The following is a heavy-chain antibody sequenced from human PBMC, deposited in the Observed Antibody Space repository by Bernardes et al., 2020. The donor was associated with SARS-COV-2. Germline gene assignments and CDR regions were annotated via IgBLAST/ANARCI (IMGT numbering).Heavy chain of an antibody. D-gene: IGHD6-25*01. CDR2: IYSGGST. V-gene: IGHV3-53*01. Sequence: GGSLRLSCAASGFTFSSSYMSWVRQAPGKGLEWVSGIYSGGSTYYTDYVKGRFTISRDNSKNTLYLQMNSLRVEDTAVYYCAREQIAGASRRKNWFDHWGQGTLVTVSS. J-gene: IGHJ5*02. CDR3: AREQIAGASRRKNWFDH. CDR1: GFTFSSSY.